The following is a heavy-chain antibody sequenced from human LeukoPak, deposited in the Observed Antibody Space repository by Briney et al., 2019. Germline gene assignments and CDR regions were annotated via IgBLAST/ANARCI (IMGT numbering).Heavy chain of an antibody. V-gene: IGHV3-74*01. D-gene: IGHD6-19*01. J-gene: IGHJ4*02. Sequence: PGGSLRLSCAASGFTFSSYWMHWVRQAPGKGLVWVSRINRDGSYESYADYVKGRFAISRDSAKNTLYLQMNSLRAEDTAVYYCARGYGRGWGQGTLVTVSS. CDR2: INRDGSYE. CDR3: ARGYGRG. CDR1: GFTFSSYW.